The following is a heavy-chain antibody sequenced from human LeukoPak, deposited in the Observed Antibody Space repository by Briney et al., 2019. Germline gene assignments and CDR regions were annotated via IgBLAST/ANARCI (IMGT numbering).Heavy chain of an antibody. Sequence: GGSLRLSCAASGFNFSSYGMHWVRQAPGKGPEWVAVIWHDGSEKIYADSVKGRFTISRDNSKSTLFLQMNSLRSADTAVYSCAKGGMGYCSGGSCHNDAFDIWGQGTMVTVSS. J-gene: IGHJ3*02. CDR2: IWHDGSEK. D-gene: IGHD2-15*01. CDR3: AKGGMGYCSGGSCHNDAFDI. CDR1: GFNFSSYG. V-gene: IGHV3-30*02.